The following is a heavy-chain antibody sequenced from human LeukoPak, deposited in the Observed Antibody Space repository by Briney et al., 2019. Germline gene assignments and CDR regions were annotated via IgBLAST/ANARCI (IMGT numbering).Heavy chain of an antibody. CDR2: TYYRSKWYN. CDR1: GDSVSSNSAA. Sequence: SQTLSLTCAISGDSVSSNSAAWNWIRQSPSRGLEWLGRTYYRSKWYNDYAVSVKSRITINPDTSKNQFSLQLNSVTPEDTAVYYCAGEVLGMGYIAAAGRVDYWGQGTLVTVSS. V-gene: IGHV6-1*01. CDR3: AGEVLGMGYIAAAGRVDY. D-gene: IGHD6-13*01. J-gene: IGHJ4*02.